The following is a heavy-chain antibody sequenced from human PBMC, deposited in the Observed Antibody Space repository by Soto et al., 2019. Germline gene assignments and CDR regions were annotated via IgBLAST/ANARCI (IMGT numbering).Heavy chain of an antibody. D-gene: IGHD2-15*01. CDR2: ISYDGSNK. Sequence: GGSLRLSCAASGFTFSSYGMHWVRQAPGKGLEWVAVISYDGSNKYYADSVKGRFTISRDNSKNTLYLQMNSLRAEDTAVYYCAKDSDCSGGSCYSYGMDVWGQGTTVPVSS. CDR3: AKDSDCSGGSCYSYGMDV. V-gene: IGHV3-30*18. J-gene: IGHJ6*02. CDR1: GFTFSSYG.